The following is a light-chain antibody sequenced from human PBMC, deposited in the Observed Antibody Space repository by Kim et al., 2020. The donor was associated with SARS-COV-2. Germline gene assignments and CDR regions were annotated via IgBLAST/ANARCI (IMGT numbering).Light chain of an antibody. V-gene: IGKV1-5*03. CDR1: QSISSW. Sequence: SASVGDRVNITCRASQSISSWLAWYQQKPGKAPKVLIYKASTLQTGVPLRFSGSGSGTEFTLTISCLQPDDFATYYCQQYDTYSYTFGQGTKLEIK. CDR3: QQYDTYSYT. J-gene: IGKJ2*01. CDR2: KAS.